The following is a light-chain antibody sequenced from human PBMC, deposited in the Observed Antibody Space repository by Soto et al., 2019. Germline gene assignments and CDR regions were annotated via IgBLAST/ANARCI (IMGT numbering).Light chain of an antibody. J-gene: IGKJ4*01. CDR1: QGIGND. V-gene: IGKV1-6*01. CDR2: GAS. Sequence: AIQMTQSPSSLSASVGDRVTITCRASQGIGNDLGWYQQKPGKAPKLLIFGASILQSGVPSRFSGSGSGTDFTHAISSLQPEDFGTYYCLQDDTYPFTFGGGTKVEI. CDR3: LQDDTYPFT.